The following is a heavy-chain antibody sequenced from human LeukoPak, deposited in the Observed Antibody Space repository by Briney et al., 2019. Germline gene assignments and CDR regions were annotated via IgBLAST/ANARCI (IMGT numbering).Heavy chain of an antibody. J-gene: IGHJ4*02. D-gene: IGHD3-10*01. CDR2: ISWNSGSI. CDR1: GFTFDDYA. CDR3: AKGGTTMVTKFDY. Sequence: GRCLRPSCAASGFTFDDYAMRWVRHAPGKGLGWVSGISWNSGSIGYADSVKGRFTISRDNAKNYLYLQMNSLRAEDTALYYCAKGGTTMVTKFDYWGQGTLVTVSS. V-gene: IGHV3-9*01.